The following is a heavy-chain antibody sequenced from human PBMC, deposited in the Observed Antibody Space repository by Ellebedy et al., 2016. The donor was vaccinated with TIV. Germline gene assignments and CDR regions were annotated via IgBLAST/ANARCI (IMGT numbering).Heavy chain of an antibody. J-gene: IGHJ5*02. CDR3: ARDHYDILTGTNTWFDP. CDR2: ISAHHGSA. CDR1: GYTFTSYG. Sequence: AASVKVFCKASGYTFTSYGISWVRQAPGQGLEWMGWISAHHGSAIYAQKVKARVTMTTDTSTSTAYMELRSLRSDDTAVYYCARDHYDILTGTNTWFDPWGQGTLVTVSS. D-gene: IGHD3-9*01. V-gene: IGHV1-18*04.